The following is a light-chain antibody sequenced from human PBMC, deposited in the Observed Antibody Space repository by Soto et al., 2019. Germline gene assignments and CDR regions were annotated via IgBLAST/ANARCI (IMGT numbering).Light chain of an antibody. J-gene: IGKJ1*01. V-gene: IGKV3-15*01. Sequence: EIVMTQSPGTLSASPGERATLSCRASQSVLSSLAWDQQKPGQPPRLLIYAASTRATGIPARFSGSGSGTEFSLTISSLQSEDFAIYYCQQYNNWTPWTFCQGTRVEVK. CDR3: QQYNNWTPWT. CDR1: QSVLSS. CDR2: AAS.